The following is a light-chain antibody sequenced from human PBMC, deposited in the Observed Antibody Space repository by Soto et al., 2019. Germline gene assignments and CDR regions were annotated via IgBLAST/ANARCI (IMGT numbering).Light chain of an antibody. CDR2: GAS. CDR1: QSSSSSF. CDR3: QQFGSSPVA. J-gene: IGKJ1*01. V-gene: IGKV3-20*01. Sequence: PGERASLSCETRQSSSSSFLAWYQQKPGQAPRLLIYGASSRATGIPDRFSGTGSETDFTLTISRLEPEDFAVYYCQQFGSSPVAFGQGTKV.